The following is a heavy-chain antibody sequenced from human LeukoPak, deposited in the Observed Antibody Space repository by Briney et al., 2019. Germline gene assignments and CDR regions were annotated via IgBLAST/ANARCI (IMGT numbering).Heavy chain of an antibody. CDR3: ARDRAGYSTTGTMDY. V-gene: IGHV3-48*02. CDR2: ISTGSSTI. CDR1: GFTFSSYS. Sequence: GGSLRLSCTASGFTFSSYSMNWVRQAPGKGLEWVSYISTGSSTIYYADSVKGRFTISRDNAKNSLYLQMNSLRDEDTAVYYCARDRAGYSTTGTMDYWGQGTLVTVSS. D-gene: IGHD5-18*01. J-gene: IGHJ4*02.